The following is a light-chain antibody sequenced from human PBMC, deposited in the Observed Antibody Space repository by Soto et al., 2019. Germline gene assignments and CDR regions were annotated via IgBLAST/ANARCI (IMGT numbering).Light chain of an antibody. CDR3: QQFNSYPRT. CDR2: DAS. Sequence: AIQLTQSPSSLSASVGDRVTITCRASQGISSALAWYQQKPGKAPKLLIYDASSLASGVPSRFSGSGSGTDFTLTISSLQAEDFETYYCQQFNSYPRTFGHGTKVDIK. J-gene: IGKJ3*01. V-gene: IGKV1-13*02. CDR1: QGISSA.